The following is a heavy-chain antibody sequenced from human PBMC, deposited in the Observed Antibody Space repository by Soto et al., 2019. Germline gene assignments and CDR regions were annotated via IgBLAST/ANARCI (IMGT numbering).Heavy chain of an antibody. CDR1: GGTFNSYA. Sequence: SVKVSCKASGGTFNSYAVNWVRQAPGQGLEWMGRIIPILGIANYAQKFQGRVTITADRSTSTAYMELSSLRSEDTAVYYCARGDGYYDSSGYRYAFDIWGQGTMVTVSS. CDR3: ARGDGYYDSSGYRYAFDI. CDR2: IIPILGIA. D-gene: IGHD3-22*01. V-gene: IGHV1-69*04. J-gene: IGHJ3*02.